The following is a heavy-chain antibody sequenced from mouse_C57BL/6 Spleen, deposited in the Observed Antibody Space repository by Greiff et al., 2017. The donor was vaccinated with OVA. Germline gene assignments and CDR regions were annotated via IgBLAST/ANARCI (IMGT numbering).Heavy chain of an antibody. CDR3: TRGGLGYSAGFAY. CDR2: IDPETGGT. CDR1: GYTFTDYE. V-gene: IGHV1-15*01. D-gene: IGHD2-3*01. J-gene: IGHJ3*01. Sequence: QVHVKQSGAELVRPGASVTLSCKASGYTFTDYEMHWVKQTPVHGLEWIGAIDPETGGTAYNQKFKGKAILTADKSSSTAYMELSSLTSEDSAVYYCTRGGLGYSAGFAYWGQGTLVTVSA.